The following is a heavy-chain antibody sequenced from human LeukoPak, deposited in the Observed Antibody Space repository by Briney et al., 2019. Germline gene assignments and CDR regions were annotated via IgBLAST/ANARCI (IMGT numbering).Heavy chain of an antibody. CDR1: GYTFTSYD. Sequence: ASVKVSCKASGYTFTSYDINWVRQATGQGLEWMGWMNPNSGNTGYAQKFQGRVTMTRNTSISTAYMELSSLRSEDTAVYYCARGPLTNTDYYYYYYMDVWGKGTTVTISS. D-gene: IGHD2-8*01. J-gene: IGHJ6*03. V-gene: IGHV1-8*01. CDR2: MNPNSGNT. CDR3: ARGPLTNTDYYYYYYMDV.